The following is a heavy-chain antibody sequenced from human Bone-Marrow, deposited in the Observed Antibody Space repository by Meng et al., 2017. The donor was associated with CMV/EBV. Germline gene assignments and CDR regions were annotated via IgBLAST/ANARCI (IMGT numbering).Heavy chain of an antibody. D-gene: IGHD1-20*01. CDR3: ARGPSNWNAKYYYYYYGMDV. J-gene: IGHJ6*02. CDR1: GGSFSGYY. CDR2: INHSGST. V-gene: IGHV4-34*01. Sequence: GSLRLSCAVYGGSFSGYYWSWIRQPPGKGLEWIGEINHSGSTNYNPSLKSRVTISVDTSKNQFSLKLSSVTVADTAVYYCARGPSNWNAKYYYYYYGMDVWGQGTTVTVSS.